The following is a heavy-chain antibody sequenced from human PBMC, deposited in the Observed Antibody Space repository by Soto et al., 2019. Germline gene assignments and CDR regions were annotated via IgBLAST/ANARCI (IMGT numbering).Heavy chain of an antibody. Sequence: SVRFSCKASGSTFTGYYMHWVRQPPGQGLEWMGWINPNSGGTNYAQKFQGWVTMTRDTSISTAYMELSRLRSDDTAVYYCARGGYCSCGSCQPRDPFDIWGQGTMVTVSS. J-gene: IGHJ3*02. D-gene: IGHD2-15*01. CDR1: GSTFTGYY. CDR3: ARGGYCSCGSCQPRDPFDI. V-gene: IGHV1-2*04. CDR2: INPNSGGT.